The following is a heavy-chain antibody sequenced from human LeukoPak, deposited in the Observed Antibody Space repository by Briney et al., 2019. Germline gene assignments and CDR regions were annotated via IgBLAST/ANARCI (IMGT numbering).Heavy chain of an antibody. CDR1: GFTFSSYA. CDR3: ARGGPYSRDHFDY. V-gene: IGHV3-64*01. Sequence: GGSLRLSCAASGFTFSSYAMHGVRQAPGKGMEYVSSISSNGGNTHYGSSVKGRFTISRDNSKNTLYLQMGSLRTEDMAVYYCARGGPYSRDHFDYWGQGTLVTVSS. D-gene: IGHD6-13*01. CDR2: ISSNGGNT. J-gene: IGHJ4*02.